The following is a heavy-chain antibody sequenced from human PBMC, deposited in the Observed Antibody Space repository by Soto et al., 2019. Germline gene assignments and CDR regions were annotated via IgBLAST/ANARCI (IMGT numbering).Heavy chain of an antibody. Sequence: SETLSLTCAVYGGSFSGYYWSWIRQPPGKGLEWIGEINHSGSTNYNPSLKSRVTISVDTSKNQFSLKLSSVTAADTAVYYCARVLFGELSYYYYYMDVWGKGTTVTVSS. V-gene: IGHV4-34*01. D-gene: IGHD3-10*02. CDR1: GGSFSGYY. CDR3: ARVLFGELSYYYYYMDV. CDR2: INHSGST. J-gene: IGHJ6*03.